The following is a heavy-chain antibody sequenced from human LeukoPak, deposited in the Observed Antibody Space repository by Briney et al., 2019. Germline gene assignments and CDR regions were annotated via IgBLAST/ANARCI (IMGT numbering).Heavy chain of an antibody. V-gene: IGHV5-51*01. CDR2: IYPGDSDT. CDR1: GYSFTSYR. CDR3: ARSFTTGGYCSSTSCYPDAFDI. J-gene: IGHJ3*02. D-gene: IGHD2-2*01. Sequence: GESLKISCKGSGYSFTSYRIGWVRQMPGKGLEWMGIIYPGDSDTRYSPSFQGQVTISADKSISTAYLQWSSLKASDTAMYYCARSFTTGGYCSSTSCYPDAFDIWGQGTMVTVSS.